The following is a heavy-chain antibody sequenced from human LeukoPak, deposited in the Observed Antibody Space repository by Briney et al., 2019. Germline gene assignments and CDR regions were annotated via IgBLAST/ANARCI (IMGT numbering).Heavy chain of an antibody. J-gene: IGHJ4*02. CDR1: GYTFTGYY. D-gene: IGHD3-3*01. Sequence: ASVKVSCKASGYTFTGYYMHWVRQAPGQGLEWMGWINPNSGGTNYAQKFRGRVTMTRDTSISTAYMELSRLRSDDTAVYYCARTYDFWSGYYEYYFDYWGQGTLVTVSS. CDR3: ARTYDFWSGYYEYYFDY. V-gene: IGHV1-2*02. CDR2: INPNSGGT.